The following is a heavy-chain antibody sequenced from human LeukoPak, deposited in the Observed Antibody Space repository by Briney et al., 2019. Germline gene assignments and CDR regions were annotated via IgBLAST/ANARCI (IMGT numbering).Heavy chain of an antibody. CDR2: INPNSGGT. CDR1: GYTFTGYY. Sequence: ASVKVSCKASGYTFTGYYMHWVRQAPGQGLEWMGWINPNSGGTNYAQKFQGRVTMTRDTSISTAYMELSRLRSDDTAVYYCARGDTAMVGGFDYWGQGTLVTVFS. J-gene: IGHJ4*02. CDR3: ARGDTAMVGGFDY. V-gene: IGHV1-2*02. D-gene: IGHD5-18*01.